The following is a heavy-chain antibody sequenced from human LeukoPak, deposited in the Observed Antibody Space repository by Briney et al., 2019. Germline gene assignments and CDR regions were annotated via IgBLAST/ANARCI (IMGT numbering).Heavy chain of an antibody. CDR1: GGSISSSSYY. J-gene: IGHJ6*02. CDR3: ARGPYIVGATFGYYYYGMDV. D-gene: IGHD1-26*01. Sequence: SETLSLTRTVSGGSISSSSYYWGWIRQPPGKGLEWIGSIYYSGSTYYNPSLKSRVTTSVDTSKNQFSLKLSSVTAADTAVYYCARGPYIVGATFGYYYYGMDVWGQGTTVTVSS. V-gene: IGHV4-39*07. CDR2: IYYSGST.